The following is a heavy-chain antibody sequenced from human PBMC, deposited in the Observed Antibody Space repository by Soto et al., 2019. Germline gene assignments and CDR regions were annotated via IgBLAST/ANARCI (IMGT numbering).Heavy chain of an antibody. V-gene: IGHV1-8*01. D-gene: IGHD1-20*01. CDR1: GYTFTSYD. CDR2: MNPNCGNT. Sequence: QVQLVQSGAEVKKPGASVKVSCKASGYTFTSYDINWVRQATGQGLEWMGWMNPNCGNTAYAQKFQGRVNMHRNTSISTAYMALSSLRSQDTAVYYRAREITDYGMDVWGQGTTATGS. CDR3: AREITDYGMDV. J-gene: IGHJ6*02.